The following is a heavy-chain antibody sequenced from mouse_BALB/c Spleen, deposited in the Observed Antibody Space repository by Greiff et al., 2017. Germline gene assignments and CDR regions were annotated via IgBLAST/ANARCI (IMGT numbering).Heavy chain of an antibody. D-gene: IGHD1-1*01. V-gene: IGHV10-1*02. CDR3: VRHIYYYGGSYSMDY. J-gene: IGHJ4*01. Sequence: EVQRVESGGGLVQPKGSLKLSCAASGFTFNTYAMNWVRQAPGKGLEWVARIRSKSNNYATYYADSVKDRFTISRNDCQGMLYLQMNNLKTEDTAMDYCVRHIYYYGGSYSMDYWGQGTSVTVSA. CDR1: GFTFNTYA. CDR2: IRSKSNNYAT.